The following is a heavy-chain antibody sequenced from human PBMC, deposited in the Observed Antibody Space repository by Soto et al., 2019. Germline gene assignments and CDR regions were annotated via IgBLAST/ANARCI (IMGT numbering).Heavy chain of an antibody. D-gene: IGHD3-22*01. J-gene: IGHJ4*02. V-gene: IGHV3-48*01. CDR2: ISGGSTSI. CDR3: ARELHDISGSPMYYFAY. CDR1: GFPFSNYS. Sequence: SCGASGFPFSNYSMNWVRQAPGKGLEWVAYISGGSTSIYYADSVKGRFTISRDNAKNSLYLQMNSLRAEDTAVYYCARELHDISGSPMYYFAYWGQGTLVTVSS.